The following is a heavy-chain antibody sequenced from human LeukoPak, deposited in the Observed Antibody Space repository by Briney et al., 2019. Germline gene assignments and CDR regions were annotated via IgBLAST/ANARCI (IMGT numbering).Heavy chain of an antibody. CDR3: ARENTAAAGYYLDY. CDR2: IYYSGST. CDR1: GGSISSYY. V-gene: IGHV4-59*01. J-gene: IGHJ4*02. D-gene: IGHD6-13*01. Sequence: PSETLSLTCTVSGGSISSYYWSWIRQPPGKGLEWIGYIYYSGSTNYNPSLKSRVTISVDTSKNQFSLKLSSVTAADTAVYYCARENTAAAGYYLDYWGQGTLVTVSS.